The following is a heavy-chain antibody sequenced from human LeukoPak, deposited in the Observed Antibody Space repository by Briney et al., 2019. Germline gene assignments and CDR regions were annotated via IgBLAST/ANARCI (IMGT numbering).Heavy chain of an antibody. D-gene: IGHD2-8*01. J-gene: IGHJ4*02. V-gene: IGHV3-7*01. CDR3: ARDRTNGVCYKY. CDR2: TKQDGSET. CDR1: GYTFSSYW. Sequence: GGSLRLYCDTSGYTFSSYWMSRARQDPGKGLEWLANTKQDGSETYYEDSVKGRFTISRDNAKVALNLQMNSLIAEDTAVYYCARDRTNGVCYKYWGQGTLVIVSA.